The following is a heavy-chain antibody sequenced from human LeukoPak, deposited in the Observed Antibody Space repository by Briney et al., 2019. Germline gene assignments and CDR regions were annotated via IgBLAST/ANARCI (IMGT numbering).Heavy chain of an antibody. CDR1: GGSFSNYY. V-gene: IGHV4-34*01. CDR2: INHSGST. D-gene: IGHD6-19*01. J-gene: IGHJ6*03. Sequence: SETLSLTCAVYGGSFSNYYWSWIRQPPGKGLEWIGEINHSGSTNYNPSLKSRVTISVDTSKNQFSLKLSSVTAADTAVYYCARTVDSSGWYPYYYYMDVWGKGTTVTVSS. CDR3: ARTVDSSGWYPYYYYMDV.